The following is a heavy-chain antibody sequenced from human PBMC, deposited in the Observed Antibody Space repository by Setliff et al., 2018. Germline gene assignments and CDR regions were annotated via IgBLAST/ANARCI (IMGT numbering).Heavy chain of an antibody. D-gene: IGHD3-3*01. V-gene: IGHV3-11*01. CDR1: GFTFSDYY. CDR3: AKHMPLQFLEWLSEFDY. Sequence: GGSLRLSCAASGFTFSDYYMSWIRQAPGKGLEWVSYFSGSSSTIRYADSVKGRFTISRDNAKNSLYLQMNSLRAEDTAVYYCAKHMPLQFLEWLSEFDYWGQGTLVTVSS. J-gene: IGHJ4*02. CDR2: FSGSSSTI.